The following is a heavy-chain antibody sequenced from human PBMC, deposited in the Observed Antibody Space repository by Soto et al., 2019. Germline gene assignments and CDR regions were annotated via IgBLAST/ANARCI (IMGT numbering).Heavy chain of an antibody. Sequence: PSETLSLTCTVSGGSISSGGYYWSWIRQHPGKGLEWTGYIYYSGSTYYNPSLKSRVTISLDTSKNQFSLKLSSVTAADTAVYYCSRQDERWLHIDYWGQGTLVTVSS. V-gene: IGHV4-31*03. CDR3: SRQDERWLHIDY. CDR2: IYYSGST. J-gene: IGHJ4*02. CDR1: GGSISSGGYY. D-gene: IGHD5-12*01.